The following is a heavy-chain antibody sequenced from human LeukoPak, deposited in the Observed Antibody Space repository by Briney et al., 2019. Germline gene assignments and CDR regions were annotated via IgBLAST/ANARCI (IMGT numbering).Heavy chain of an antibody. CDR1: GFTFSSYS. CDR3: VPGGPRRAQWELSLPSFDY. Sequence: GGSLRLSCAASGFTFSSYSMNWVRQAPGKGLEWVSAISGSGGSTYYADSVKGRFTISRDNSKNTLYLQMNSLRAEDTAVYYCVPGGPRRAQWELSLPSFDYWGQGTLVTVSS. J-gene: IGHJ4*02. V-gene: IGHV3-23*01. D-gene: IGHD1-26*01. CDR2: ISGSGGST.